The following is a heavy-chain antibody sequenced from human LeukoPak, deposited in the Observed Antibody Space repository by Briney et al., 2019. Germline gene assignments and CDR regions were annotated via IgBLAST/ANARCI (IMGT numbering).Heavy chain of an antibody. CDR2: MNPNSGNT. Sequence: ASVKVSCKASGYTFTSYDINWVRQANGQGLEWMGWMNPNSGNTGYAQKFQGRVTMTRNTSISTAYMELSSLRSEDTAVYYRAKGKQISGMTGTTDYYYGMDVWGQGTTVTVSS. V-gene: IGHV1-8*01. CDR1: GYTFTSYD. CDR3: AKGKQISGMTGTTDYYYGMDV. J-gene: IGHJ6*02. D-gene: IGHD1-7*01.